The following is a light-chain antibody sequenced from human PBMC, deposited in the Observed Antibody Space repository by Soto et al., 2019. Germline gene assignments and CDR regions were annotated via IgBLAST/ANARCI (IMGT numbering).Light chain of an antibody. CDR1: SRDVGGYSY. CDR3: SSYTSSTAYI. J-gene: IGLJ1*01. CDR2: HVT. V-gene: IGLV2-14*03. Sequence: QSALTQPASVSGSPGQSITISCTGTSRDVGGYSYVSWYQQHPGDAPKLMIYHVTNRPSGVSDRFSGSKSGNTASPTISGLQAEDEADYYCSSYTSSTAYIFGTGTKLTVL.